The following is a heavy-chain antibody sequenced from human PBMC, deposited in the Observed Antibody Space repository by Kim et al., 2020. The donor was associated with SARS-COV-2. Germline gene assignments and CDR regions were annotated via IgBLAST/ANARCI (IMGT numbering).Heavy chain of an antibody. V-gene: IGHV3-23*01. CDR3: AKVLSTVSSYYYGLDV. CDR1: GFTFSYYP. D-gene: IGHD2-2*01. CDR2: ISAGGDRT. Sequence: GGSLRLSCAASGFTFSYYPMNWVRQIPGRGLEYVAAISAGGDRTYYRDPVKGRFIISRDNSRNTVDLHMNTLRAEDTAVYFCAKVLSTVSSYYYGLDVWGRGTTV. J-gene: IGHJ6*02.